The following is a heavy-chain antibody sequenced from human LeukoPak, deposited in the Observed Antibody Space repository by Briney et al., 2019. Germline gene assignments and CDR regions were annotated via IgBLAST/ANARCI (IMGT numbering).Heavy chain of an antibody. Sequence: GGSLRLSCAASGFSFISYSMNWVRQAPGKGLEWVSSISSSSSYIYYADSVKGRFTISRDNAKNSLYLQMNSLRAEDTAVYYCARNKLEWLRYYYYYMDVWGKGTTVTVSS. J-gene: IGHJ6*03. CDR1: GFSFISYS. D-gene: IGHD3-3*01. CDR3: ARNKLEWLRYYYYYMDV. V-gene: IGHV3-21*01. CDR2: ISSSSSYI.